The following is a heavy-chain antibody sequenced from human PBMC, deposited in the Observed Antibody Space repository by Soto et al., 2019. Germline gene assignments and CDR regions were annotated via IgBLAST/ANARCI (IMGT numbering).Heavy chain of an antibody. D-gene: IGHD2-2*01. CDR1: GGSFSGYY. CDR2: INHSGST. V-gene: IGHV4-34*01. J-gene: IGHJ4*02. Sequence: QVQLQQWGAGLLKPSETLSLTCAVYGGSFSGYYWSWIRQPSRKGLEWIGEINHSGSTNYNPSLKSRVTISVDTSKNQFSLKLSSVTAADTAVYYCARAFHSSSTSFLVDYWGQGTLVTVSS. CDR3: ARAFHSSSTSFLVDY.